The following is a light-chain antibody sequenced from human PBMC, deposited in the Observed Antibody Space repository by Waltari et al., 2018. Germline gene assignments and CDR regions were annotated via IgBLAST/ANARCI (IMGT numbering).Light chain of an antibody. CDR2: AAS. V-gene: IGKV1-39*01. Sequence: DIQMTQSPASLSASVGDRVTITCRASQSISSYLNWYQQKPGKAPNLLIYAASSLQSGVPSRFRGNQSGTDFSLTISSLQPEDFATYYCQQSHSTPITFGQGTRLDIK. CDR1: QSISSY. CDR3: QQSHSTPIT. J-gene: IGKJ5*01.